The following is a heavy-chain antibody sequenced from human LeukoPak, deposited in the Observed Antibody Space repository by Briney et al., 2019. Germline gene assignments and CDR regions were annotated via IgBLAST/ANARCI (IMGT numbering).Heavy chain of an antibody. D-gene: IGHD3-22*01. J-gene: IGHJ4*02. CDR1: GFTFSSRDW. V-gene: IGHV3-7*04. CDR2: IKQDGSEK. Sequence: GGSLRLSCVASGFTFSSRDWMTWVRQAPGKGLEWVANIKQDGSEKNYVDSVKGRFTISRDNAKNSLYLQMNSLRAEDTAVYYCARVLHKRMYDSTTYFPYWGQGILVTVSS. CDR3: ARVLHKRMYDSTTYFPY.